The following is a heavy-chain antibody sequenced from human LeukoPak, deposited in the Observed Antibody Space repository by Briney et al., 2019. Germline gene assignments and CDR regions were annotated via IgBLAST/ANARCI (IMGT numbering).Heavy chain of an antibody. CDR1: GFTFSNYA. D-gene: IGHD3-10*01. Sequence: PGGSLRLSCAASGFTFSNYAMTWVRQAPGKGLEWVSTLSDSGSGTFYADSVKGRFTISRDTSKSTLYLQMNSLRAEDTAVYYCAKRASGSGTSLYYFDYWGQGTLVTVSS. J-gene: IGHJ4*02. CDR2: LSDSGSGT. CDR3: AKRASGSGTSLYYFDY. V-gene: IGHV3-23*01.